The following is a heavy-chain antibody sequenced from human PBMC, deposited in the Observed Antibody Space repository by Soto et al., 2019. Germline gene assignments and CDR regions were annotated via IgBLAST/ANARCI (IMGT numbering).Heavy chain of an antibody. J-gene: IGHJ4*02. CDR2: INQDGSEK. CDR1: GFTFSNYW. Sequence: PGGSLRVSCAASGFTFSNYWMSWVRRAPGKGLEWVADINQDGSEKYYVDSVKGRFTISRDNADNSLYLHMDSLRVEDTAVYYCARRKYCSSTTCFYFWGQGTLVTVSS. D-gene: IGHD2-2*01. V-gene: IGHV3-7*01. CDR3: ARRKYCSSTTCFYF.